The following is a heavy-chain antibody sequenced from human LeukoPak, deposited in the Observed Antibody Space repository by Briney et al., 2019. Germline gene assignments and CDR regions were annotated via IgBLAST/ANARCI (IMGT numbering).Heavy chain of an antibody. V-gene: IGHV4-30-4*01. D-gene: IGHD3-10*01. CDR1: GGSISSGEYY. J-gene: IGHJ6*02. CDR3: ARLNYYGSGSYYPSSYYYYGMDV. CDR2: IHYSGST. Sequence: SETLSLTCTVSGGSISSGEYYWSWIRPPPGKGLEWNGYIHYSGSTYYNPSLKSRVTISVDTSKNQSSLKLSSVTAADTAVYYCARLNYYGSGSYYPSSYYYYGMDVWGQGTTVTVSS.